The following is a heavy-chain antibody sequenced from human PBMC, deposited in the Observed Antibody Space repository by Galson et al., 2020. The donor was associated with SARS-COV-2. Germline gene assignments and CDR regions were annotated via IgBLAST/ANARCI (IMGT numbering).Heavy chain of an antibody. CDR1: GGSISSGGYY. V-gene: IGHV4-31*03. Sequence: ETSETLSLTCTVSGGSISSGGYYWSWIRQHPGKGLEWIGYIYYSGSTYYNPSLKSRVTISVETSKNQFSLKLSSVTAADTAVYYCARGRITMIVVVKQMDVWGQGTTVTVSS. J-gene: IGHJ6*02. D-gene: IGHD3-22*01. CDR2: IYYSGST. CDR3: ARGRITMIVVVKQMDV.